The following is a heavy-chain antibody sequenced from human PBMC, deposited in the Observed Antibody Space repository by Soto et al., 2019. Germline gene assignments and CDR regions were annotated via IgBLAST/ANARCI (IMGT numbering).Heavy chain of an antibody. Sequence: GVSLRLSCAASGFTFSSYSKNWGRQAPGKGLEWVSSISSSSSYIYYAGSVKGRFTISRDNAKNSLYLKMNSLRAEDTAVYYCARDYSSTCLGWFDPWANGNLLTVAS. V-gene: IGHV3-21*01. D-gene: IGHD6-13*01. CDR2: ISSSSSYI. CDR3: ARDYSSTCLGWFDP. J-gene: IGHJ5*02. CDR1: GFTFSSYS.